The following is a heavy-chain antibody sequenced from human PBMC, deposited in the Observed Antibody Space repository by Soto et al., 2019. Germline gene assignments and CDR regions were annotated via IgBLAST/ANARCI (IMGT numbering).Heavy chain of an antibody. J-gene: IGHJ4*02. CDR3: ARDRGRSYGPD. Sequence: EVQLVESGGGLVQPGGSLRLSCAASGFTVSSNYMSWVRQAPGKGLEWVSVIYSGGSTYYADSVKGRFTIYSDNSKNTLYLQMNSLRAEDTAVYYCARDRGRSYGPDWGQGTLVSVSS. CDR2: IYSGGST. CDR1: GFTVSSNY. V-gene: IGHV3-66*01. D-gene: IGHD1-26*01.